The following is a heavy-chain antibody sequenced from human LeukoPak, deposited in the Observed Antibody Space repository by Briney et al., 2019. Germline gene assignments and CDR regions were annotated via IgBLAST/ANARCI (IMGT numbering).Heavy chain of an antibody. J-gene: IGHJ4*02. V-gene: IGHV3-74*01. Sequence: GGSLRLSCAASEISFSSSWMHWVRQGPGKGLVWVSRVNSDGTRTYYADSVKGRFTISRDKSKYTLYLQMNSLRAEDTAVYYCARYGSGYYFDYWGQGTLVTVSS. CDR3: ARYGSGYYFDY. CDR2: VNSDGTRT. D-gene: IGHD3-22*01. CDR1: EISFSSSW.